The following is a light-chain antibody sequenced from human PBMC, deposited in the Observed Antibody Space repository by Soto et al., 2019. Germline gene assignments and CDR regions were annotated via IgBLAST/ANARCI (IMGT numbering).Light chain of an antibody. CDR3: QQYGTSPWT. CDR2: GAS. Sequence: EIVLTQSPGTLSLSPGERATLSFSASQSISSSYLAWYQQKPGQAPRVLIYGASSRATGIPDRVSGSGSGTDFTLTISRLEPEDFAVYYCQQYGTSPWTFGQGTKVDIK. V-gene: IGKV3-20*01. J-gene: IGKJ1*01. CDR1: QSISSSY.